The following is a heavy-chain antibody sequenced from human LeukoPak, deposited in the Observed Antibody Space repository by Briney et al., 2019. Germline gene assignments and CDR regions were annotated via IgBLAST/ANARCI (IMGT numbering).Heavy chain of an antibody. V-gene: IGHV6-1*01. J-gene: IGHJ4*02. CDR3: ARGGSGMTVAQFDY. CDR2: TYYRSRWYN. CDR1: GDSVSSNSAA. D-gene: IGHD6-19*01. Sequence: TSQTLSLTCAISGDSVSSNSAAWNWIRRSPSRGLEWLGRTYYRSRWYNDYAVFVKSRITINPDTSKNQFSLHLNSVTPEDTAVYYCARGGSGMTVAQFDYWGQGTPVTVSS.